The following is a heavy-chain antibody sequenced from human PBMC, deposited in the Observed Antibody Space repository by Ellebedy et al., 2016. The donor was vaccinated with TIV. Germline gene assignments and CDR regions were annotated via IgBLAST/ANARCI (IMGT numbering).Heavy chain of an antibody. CDR2: MSSRSDDI. D-gene: IGHD3-22*01. CDR1: GFTLSNYN. CDR3: ARDISYITMIVVAKSYYGMDV. J-gene: IGHJ6*02. Sequence: GESLKISCAASGFTLSNYNIQWVRQSPGKGLEWVSSMSSRSDDIYYADSVKGRFTLSRDNAKNSLYLQMNSLSAEDTAVYYCARDISYITMIVVAKSYYGMDVWGQGTTVTVSS. V-gene: IGHV3-21*01.